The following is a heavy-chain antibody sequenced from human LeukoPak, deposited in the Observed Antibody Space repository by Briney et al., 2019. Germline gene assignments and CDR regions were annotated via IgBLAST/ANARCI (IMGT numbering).Heavy chain of an antibody. CDR2: ISWNSGSI. V-gene: IGHV3-9*01. CDR3: AKDIFSGELLNDAFDI. J-gene: IGHJ3*02. D-gene: IGHD3-10*01. Sequence: GGSLRLSCAASGLTFDDYAMHWVRQAPGKGLEWVSGISWNSGSIGYADSVKGRFTISRDNAKNSLYLQMNSLRAEDTALYYCAKDIFSGELLNDAFDIWGQGTMVTVSS. CDR1: GLTFDDYA.